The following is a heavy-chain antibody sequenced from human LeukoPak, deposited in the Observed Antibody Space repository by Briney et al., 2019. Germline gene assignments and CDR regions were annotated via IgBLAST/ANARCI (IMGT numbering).Heavy chain of an antibody. J-gene: IGHJ4*02. CDR3: ARPKIAAAGLGFDY. D-gene: IGHD6-13*01. Sequence: ASVKVSCKASGYTFTGYYMHWVRQAPGQGLEWMGWINPNSGGTNYAQKFQGRVTMTRDTSISTAYMELSRLRSDDTAVYYCARPKIAAAGLGFDYWGQGTLVTVSS. V-gene: IGHV1-2*02. CDR2: INPNSGGT. CDR1: GYTFTGYY.